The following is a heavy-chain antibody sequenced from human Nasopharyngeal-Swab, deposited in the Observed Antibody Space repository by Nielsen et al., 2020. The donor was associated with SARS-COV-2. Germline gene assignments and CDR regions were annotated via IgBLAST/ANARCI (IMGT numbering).Heavy chain of an antibody. CDR2: INPNSGGT. J-gene: IGHJ4*02. V-gene: IGHV1-2*06. D-gene: IGHD6-19*01. CDR3: ARPEYSSGWYEN. CDR1: GYTFTGYY. Sequence: ASVKVSCKASGYTFTGYYMHWVRQAPGQGLEWMGRINPNSGGTNYAQKFQGRVTMTRDTSISTAYMELSSLRSEDTAVYYCARPEYSSGWYENWGQGTLVTVSS.